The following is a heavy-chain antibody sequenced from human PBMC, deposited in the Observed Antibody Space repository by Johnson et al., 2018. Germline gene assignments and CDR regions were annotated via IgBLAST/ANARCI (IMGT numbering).Heavy chain of an antibody. CDR1: GFTLSSYG. CDR3: AKDRRSGSAKLQH. D-gene: IGHD3-10*01. J-gene: IGHJ1*01. Sequence: QVQLVESGGGVVPPGRSLRLSCAASGFTLSSYGMHWVRQAPGKGLGWVAVIAYDGSNKYYADAVKGRVTISRENSKNTLYLQMNSQRAEDTAVYYCAKDRRSGSAKLQHWGQGTLVTVSS. V-gene: IGHV3-30*18. CDR2: IAYDGSNK.